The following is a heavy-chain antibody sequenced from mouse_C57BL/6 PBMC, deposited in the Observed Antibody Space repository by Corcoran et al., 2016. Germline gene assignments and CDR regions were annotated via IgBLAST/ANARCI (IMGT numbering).Heavy chain of an antibody. D-gene: IGHD1-1*01. CDR2: INPNNGGT. V-gene: IGHV1-26*01. CDR3: ARQGFITTVAYWYVDV. CDR1: GYTFTDYY. J-gene: IGHJ1*03. Sequence: EVQLQQSGPELVKPGASVKISCKASGYTFTDYYMNWVKQNHGKSLEWIGDINPNNGGTSYNQKFKGKATLTVDKSSSTAYMELRSLTSEDSAVYYCARQGFITTVAYWYVDVWGTGTTVAVSA.